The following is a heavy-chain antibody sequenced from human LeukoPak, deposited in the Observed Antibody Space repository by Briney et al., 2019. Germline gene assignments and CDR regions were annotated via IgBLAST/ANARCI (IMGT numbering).Heavy chain of an antibody. CDR2: IKSKTDGGKT. V-gene: IGHV3-15*01. Sequence: GGSLTLSCAVSGFTFSNAWLNWVRQPPGKGQEWVGRIKSKTDGGKTDYAAPVKGRYTISRDDSKNTLYLQMNSLKTEDTAVYYCTTYESGSYCWGQGTLVTVSS. D-gene: IGHD1-26*01. CDR1: GFTFSNAW. J-gene: IGHJ4*02. CDR3: TTYESGSYC.